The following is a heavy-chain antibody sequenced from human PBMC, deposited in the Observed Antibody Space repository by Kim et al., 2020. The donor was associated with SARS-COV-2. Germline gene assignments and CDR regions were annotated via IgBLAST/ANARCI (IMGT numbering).Heavy chain of an antibody. CDR1: GFSFSDYY. D-gene: IGHD3-10*01. V-gene: IGHV3-11*04. CDR2: ITGGITI. J-gene: IGHJ6*02. Sequence: GGSLRLSCAASGFSFSDYYMTWIRQAPGKGLEWVSYITGGITIYYADSVTGRFTISRDNAKKSVYLQMDSLRAEDTAVYYWARAGRYYSGSGTNAAYYHGLDVWGQGTTVTVSS. CDR3: ARAGRYYSGSGTNAAYYHGLDV.